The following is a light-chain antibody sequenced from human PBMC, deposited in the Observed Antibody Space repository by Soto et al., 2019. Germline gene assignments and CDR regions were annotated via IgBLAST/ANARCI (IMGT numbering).Light chain of an antibody. CDR1: ESINTW. J-gene: IGKJ2*01. V-gene: IGKV1-5*01. Sequence: DIQMTQSPSTLSASVGDRVTITCRASESINTWLAWYQQKPGKSPKLLMFDACSLESGVPSRFSGRGSGTEFTLTISSLQADDFATYYCQQYNTFPHTFGQGTKLAMK. CDR3: QQYNTFPHT. CDR2: DAC.